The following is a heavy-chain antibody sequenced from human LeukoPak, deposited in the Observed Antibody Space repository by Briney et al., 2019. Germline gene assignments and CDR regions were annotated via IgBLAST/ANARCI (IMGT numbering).Heavy chain of an antibody. CDR1: GFIFSSYD. D-gene: IGHD4-11*01. V-gene: IGHV3-23*01. CDR2: ISGSGGST. J-gene: IGHJ6*02. Sequence: GGSLRLSCAASGFIFSSYDMNWVRQAPGKGLEWVSAISGSGGSTYYADSVKGRFTISRDNSKNTLYLQMNSLRAEGTAVYYCAKDEPTTVTTLPYYYYYGMDVWGQGTTVTVSS. CDR3: AKDEPTTVTTLPYYYYYGMDV.